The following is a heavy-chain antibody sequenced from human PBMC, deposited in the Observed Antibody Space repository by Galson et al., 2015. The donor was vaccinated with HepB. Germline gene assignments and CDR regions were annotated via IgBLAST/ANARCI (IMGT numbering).Heavy chain of an antibody. CDR2: ISHDGNNE. D-gene: IGHD3-10*01. CDR1: GLGFRGYA. CDR3: ARIGVGVSLGSGFDP. J-gene: IGHJ5*02. V-gene: IGHV3-30*04. Sequence: SLRLSCAASGLGFRGYAMNWVRQAPGKGLEWVSFISHDGNNEQYAASVKGRFTISRNDSKSTLYLEMHSPTVEDTALYYCARIGVGVSLGSGFDPWGQGTLVTVSS.